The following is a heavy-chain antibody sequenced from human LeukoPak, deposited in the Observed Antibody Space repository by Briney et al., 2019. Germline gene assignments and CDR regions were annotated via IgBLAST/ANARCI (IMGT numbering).Heavy chain of an antibody. Sequence: ASVKVSCKASGGTFSSYAISWVRQAPGQGLEWMGGIIPIFGTANYAQKFQGRVTITTDESTSTAYMELSSLRSEDTAVYYCARPNYSSSSRWFDPWGQGTLVTVSS. CDR1: GGTFSSYA. J-gene: IGHJ5*02. CDR3: ARPNYSSSSRWFDP. CDR2: IIPIFGTA. V-gene: IGHV1-69*05. D-gene: IGHD6-6*01.